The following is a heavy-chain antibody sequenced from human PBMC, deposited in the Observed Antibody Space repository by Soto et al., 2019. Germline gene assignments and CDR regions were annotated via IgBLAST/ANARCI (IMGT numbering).Heavy chain of an antibody. D-gene: IGHD2-2*01. J-gene: IGHJ4*02. V-gene: IGHV3-30*18. Sequence: QVQLVESGGGVVQPGRSLRLSCAASGFTFSSYGMPWVRQAPGKGLAGVAVISYDGSNKYYADSVKGRFTISRDNSKNTLYLQMNSLRAEDTAVYYCAKDPRDIVVVPAAMFYYFDYWGQGTLVTVSS. CDR3: AKDPRDIVVVPAAMFYYFDY. CDR1: GFTFSSYG. CDR2: ISYDGSNK.